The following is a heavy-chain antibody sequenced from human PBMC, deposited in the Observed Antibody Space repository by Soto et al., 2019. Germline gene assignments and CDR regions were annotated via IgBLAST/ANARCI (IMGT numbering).Heavy chain of an antibody. CDR3: ARDHQSGESWSFDY. CDR2: IFHGGNI. D-gene: IGHD6-13*01. CDR1: GASIDSSDW. J-gene: IGHJ4*02. Sequence: SETLSLTCAVSGASIDSSDWWNWVRQTPEKGLEWIGEIFHGGNIIYNPSLKSRVTISVDKSRNQLSLELRSVTAADTALYYCARDHQSGESWSFDYSGQGILVTV. V-gene: IGHV4-4*02.